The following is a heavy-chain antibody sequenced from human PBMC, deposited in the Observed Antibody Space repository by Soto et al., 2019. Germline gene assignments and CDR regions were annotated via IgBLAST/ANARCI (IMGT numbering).Heavy chain of an antibody. D-gene: IGHD2-2*01. CDR3: VRESTPTRWFDP. V-gene: IGHV1-46*03. J-gene: IGHJ5*02. CDR1: GYTFTSYN. Sequence: QVQLVQSGAEVKKPGASVKVSCKAPGYTFTSYNINWVRQPPGQGLGWMGVINPSGGSTSYAQNFQGRVTMTRDTSTSTVYMELSSLRSEDTAVYYCVRESTPTRWFDPWGQGTLVTVSS. CDR2: INPSGGST.